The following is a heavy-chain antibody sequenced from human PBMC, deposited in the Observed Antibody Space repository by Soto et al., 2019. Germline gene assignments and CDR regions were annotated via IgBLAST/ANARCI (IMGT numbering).Heavy chain of an antibody. CDR3: AREDRDRATGLVPAAIDGMDV. V-gene: IGHV1-69*08. D-gene: IGHD2-2*01. Sequence: QVQLVQSGAEVKKPGSSVKVSCKASGGTFSRYSITWVRQAPGHGLEWMGRIIPIFGIASYAQKFQGRVTITEDESTSTAYMELSSLRSDDTAVYYCAREDRDRATGLVPAAIDGMDVWGQGTTVTVSS. J-gene: IGHJ6*01. CDR2: IIPIFGIA. CDR1: GGTFSRYS.